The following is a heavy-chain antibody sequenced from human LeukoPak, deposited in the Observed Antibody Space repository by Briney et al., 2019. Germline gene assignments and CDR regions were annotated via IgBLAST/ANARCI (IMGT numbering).Heavy chain of an antibody. J-gene: IGHJ5*01. CDR1: GFTFSTSD. V-gene: IGHV3-21*01. CDR3: ARNFES. CDR2: ISTTSSHL. Sequence: GGSLRLSCAGSGFTFSTSDMVWARQAPGKGLEWVSTISTTSSHLYYADPVKGRFTTSRDNAKDSLYLHMSSLRVEDTAVYYCARNFESWGQGTLVTVSS.